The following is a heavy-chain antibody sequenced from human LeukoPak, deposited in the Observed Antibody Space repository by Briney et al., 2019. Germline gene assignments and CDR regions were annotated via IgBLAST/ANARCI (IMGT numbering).Heavy chain of an antibody. CDR3: ARATYWCYMDV. J-gene: IGHJ6*04. CDR1: GGSISSYY. Sequence: SETLYLTCTGSGGSISSYYCSWIRQPAGKGLEWIGRIYTSGSTNYNPSLKSRVTMSVDTSKNQFSLKLNSVTAADTAVYYCARATYWCYMDVWGKGTRVTISS. V-gene: IGHV4-4*07. D-gene: IGHD2-8*02. CDR2: IYTSGST.